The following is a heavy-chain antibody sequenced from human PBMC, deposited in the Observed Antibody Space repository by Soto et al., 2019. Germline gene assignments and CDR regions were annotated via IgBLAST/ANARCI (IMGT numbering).Heavy chain of an antibody. V-gene: IGHV1-18*01. CDR2: ISAYNGNT. D-gene: IGHD3-10*01. CDR3: ARRITMVRGSDAFDI. Sequence: ASVKVSCKASGYTFTSYGISWVRQAPGQGLEWMGWISAYNGNTNYAQKLQGRVTMTTDTSTSTAYMELRSLRSDDTAVYYCARRITMVRGSDAFDIWGQGTMVTVSS. J-gene: IGHJ3*02. CDR1: GYTFTSYG.